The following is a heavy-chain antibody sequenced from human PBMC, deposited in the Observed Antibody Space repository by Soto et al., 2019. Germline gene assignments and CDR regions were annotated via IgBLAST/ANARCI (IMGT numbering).Heavy chain of an antibody. J-gene: IGHJ2*01. D-gene: IGHD3-10*01. CDR3: ARDDSERPATY. CDR2: IYYSGST. Sequence: SETLSLTCTVSGGSISSYYWSWIRQPPGKGLEWIGYIYYSGSTNYNPSLKSRVTISVDTSKNQFSLKLTSVTAADTAMYYCARDDSERPATYWGRGTLVTVSS. V-gene: IGHV4-59*01. CDR1: GGSISSYY.